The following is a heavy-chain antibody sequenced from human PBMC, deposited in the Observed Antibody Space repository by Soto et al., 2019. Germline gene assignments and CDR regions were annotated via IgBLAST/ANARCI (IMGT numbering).Heavy chain of an antibody. J-gene: IGHJ5*02. D-gene: IGHD3-22*01. CDR2: IYHSGST. CDR1: GGSISSSNW. Sequence: QLQLQESGPGLVKPSGTLSLTCAVSGGSISSSNWWSWVRQPPGKGLEWIGEIYHSGSTNYNPSLTSRATISVDKSKNQFSLKLSSVTAADTAVYYCARGVSRYYYDSSGYSPLDPWGQGTLVTVSS. V-gene: IGHV4-4*02. CDR3: ARGVSRYYYDSSGYSPLDP.